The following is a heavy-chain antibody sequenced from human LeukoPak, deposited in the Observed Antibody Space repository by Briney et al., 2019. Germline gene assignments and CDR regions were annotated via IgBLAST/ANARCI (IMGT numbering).Heavy chain of an antibody. J-gene: IGHJ1*01. V-gene: IGHV3-9*01. CDR2: ISWNSGSI. CDR1: GFTFDDYA. D-gene: IGHD7-27*01. CDR3: AKVVLGPDGAEYFQH. Sequence: GGSLRLSCAASGFTFDDYAMHWVRQAPGKGLEWVSGISWNSGSIGYADSVKGRFTISRDNAKNSLYLQMNSLRAEDTALYYCAKVVLGPDGAEYFQHWGQGTLVTVSS.